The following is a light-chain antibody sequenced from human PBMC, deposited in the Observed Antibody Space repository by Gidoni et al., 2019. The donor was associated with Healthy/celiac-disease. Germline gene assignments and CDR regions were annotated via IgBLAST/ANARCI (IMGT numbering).Light chain of an antibody. Sequence: DRVTITCRASQSISSYLNWYQQKPGKAPKLLIYAASSLQSGVPSRFSGSGSGTDFTITISSLQPEDFATYYCQQSYSTPRTFGQXTKVEIK. CDR1: QSISSY. CDR2: AAS. V-gene: IGKV1-39*01. J-gene: IGKJ1*01. CDR3: QQSYSTPRT.